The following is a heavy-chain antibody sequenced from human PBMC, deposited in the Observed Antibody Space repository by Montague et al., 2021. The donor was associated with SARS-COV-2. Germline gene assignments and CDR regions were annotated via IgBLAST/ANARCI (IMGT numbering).Heavy chain of an antibody. CDR2: IDWDDDK. CDR1: GFSLSTSGMC. J-gene: IGHJ3*02. CDR3: ARILATVSAFDI. Sequence: PVLVKPTPTLTLTCTFSGFSLSTSGMCVSWIRQPPGKALEWLARIDWDDDKYYSTSLKTRLTISKDTSKNQVVLTMTNMDPVDTATYYCARILATVSAFDIWGQGTMVTVSS. D-gene: IGHD4-17*01. V-gene: IGHV2-70*11.